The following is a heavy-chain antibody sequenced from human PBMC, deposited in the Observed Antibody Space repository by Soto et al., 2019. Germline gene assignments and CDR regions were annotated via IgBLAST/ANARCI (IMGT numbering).Heavy chain of an antibody. CDR2: ISAHNCNT. CDR1: GYTFTSYG. J-gene: IGHJ4*02. Sequence: QVHLVQSGAEVKKPGASVKVSCKASGYTFTSYGITWVRQAPGQGLAWMGWISAHNCNTAYAQTLQGRVIVTRDTSTSTAYMELRSLRSDDTAVYYCARGRYGDYWGQGALVTVSS. CDR3: ARGRYGDY. D-gene: IGHD1-1*01. V-gene: IGHV1-18*01.